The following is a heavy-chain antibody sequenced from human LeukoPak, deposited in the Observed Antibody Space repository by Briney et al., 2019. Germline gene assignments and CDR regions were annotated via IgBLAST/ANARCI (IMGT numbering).Heavy chain of an antibody. J-gene: IGHJ4*02. CDR2: IWYDGSNI. Sequence: GGSLRLSCAASGFTFSSYGMHWVRQAPGKGLEWVAVIWYDGSNIHYADSVKGRFTISRDNSKNTVYLQMNSLRAEDTAVYYCAKDIEEWLVKGGGCFDYWGQGTLVTVSS. CDR3: AKDIEEWLVKGGGCFDY. V-gene: IGHV3-30*02. CDR1: GFTFSSYG. D-gene: IGHD6-19*01.